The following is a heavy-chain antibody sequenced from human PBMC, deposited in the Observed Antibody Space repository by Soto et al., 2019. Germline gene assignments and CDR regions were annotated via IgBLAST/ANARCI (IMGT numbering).Heavy chain of an antibody. CDR2: IHPSGTTI. V-gene: IGHV3-11*01. CDR3: ARGHQVLEM. J-gene: IGHJ6*02. CDR1: GLTFIDVY. D-gene: IGHD3-3*01. Sequence: PGRSMRLSWAASGLTFIDVYMSWARQAPGKGLDWVSYIHPSGTTIVYPDSVKGRLTVSRDHVKNSLYLQMPSQSGDVSAVYYCARGHQVLEMWGRGTKVTVS.